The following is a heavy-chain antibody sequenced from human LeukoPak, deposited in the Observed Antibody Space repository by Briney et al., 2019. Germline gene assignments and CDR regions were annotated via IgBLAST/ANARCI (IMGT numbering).Heavy chain of an antibody. Sequence: FQGRVTMTRNTSISTAYMELSSLRSEDTAVYYCARVPYSGSYNFDPWGQGTLVTVSS. V-gene: IGHV1-8*01. J-gene: IGHJ5*02. CDR3: ARVPYSGSYNFDP. D-gene: IGHD1-26*01.